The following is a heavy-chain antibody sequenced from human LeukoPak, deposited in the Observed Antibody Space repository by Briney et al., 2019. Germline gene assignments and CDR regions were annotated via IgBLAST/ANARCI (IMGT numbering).Heavy chain of an antibody. V-gene: IGHV4-30-2*01. CDR3: ASSLWGYFDY. Sequence: SETLSLTCAVSGGSIRSGGYSWSWIRQPPGKGLEWIGYIYHSGSTYYNPSLKSRVTTSVDRSKNQFSLKLSSVTAADTAVYYCASSLWGYFDYWGQGTLVTVSS. CDR2: IYHSGST. CDR1: GGSIRSGGYS. J-gene: IGHJ4*02. D-gene: IGHD3-16*01.